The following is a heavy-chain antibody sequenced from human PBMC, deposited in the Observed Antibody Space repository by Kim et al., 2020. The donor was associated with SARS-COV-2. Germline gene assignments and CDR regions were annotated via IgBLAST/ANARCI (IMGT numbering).Heavy chain of an antibody. CDR3: AITKSGSYSGPFDY. CDR1: GFTFSSYA. D-gene: IGHD1-26*01. V-gene: IGHV3-30*04. Sequence: VGSLRLSCAASGFTFSSYAMHWVRQAPGKGLEWVAVISYDGSNKYYADSVKGRFTISRDNSKNTLYLQMNSLRAEDTAVYYCAITKSGSYSGPFDYWGQGTLVTVSS. J-gene: IGHJ4*02. CDR2: ISYDGSNK.